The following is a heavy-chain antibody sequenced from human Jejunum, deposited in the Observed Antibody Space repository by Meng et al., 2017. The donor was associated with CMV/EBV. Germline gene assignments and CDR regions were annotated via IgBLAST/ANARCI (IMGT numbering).Heavy chain of an antibody. V-gene: IGHV1-2*02. CDR2: INPNSGDI. J-gene: IGHJ4*02. CDR1: GYTFTDYY. D-gene: IGHD3-3*01. CDR3: ARDSVRSPGGY. Sequence: KTSGYTFTDYYMHWVRQAPGQGLEWVGWINPNSGDINYAQKFQGRVTMTRDTSISTAYMELSRLRSDDTAMYYCARDSVRSPGGYWGQGTLVTVSS.